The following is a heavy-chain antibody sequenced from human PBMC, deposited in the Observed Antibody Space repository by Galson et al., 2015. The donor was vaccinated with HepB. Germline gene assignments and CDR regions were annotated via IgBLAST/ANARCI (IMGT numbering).Heavy chain of an antibody. CDR1: GFTFGDYA. CDR2: IRSKGYGGTT. CDR3: TRGLPVEFYVWGSYRLPFDY. J-gene: IGHJ4*02. D-gene: IGHD3-16*02. V-gene: IGHV3-49*03. Sequence: SLRLSCAASGFTFGDYAMSWFRQAPGKGLEWVGFIRSKGYGGTTEYAASVKGRFTISRDDSKSIAYLQMNSLKTEDTAVYYCTRGLPVEFYVWGSYRLPFDYWGQGTLVTVSS.